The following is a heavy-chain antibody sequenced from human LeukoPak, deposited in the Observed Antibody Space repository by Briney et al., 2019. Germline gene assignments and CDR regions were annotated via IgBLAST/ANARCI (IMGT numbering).Heavy chain of an antibody. CDR1: GYTCTSYD. Sequence: ASVKVSCKASGYTCTSYDINWVRQATGQGLEWMGWMNPNSGNTGYAQKFQGRVTMTRNTSISTAYMELSSLRSEDTAVYYCARLLDFWSGYYITPWGQGTLVTVSS. V-gene: IGHV1-8*01. J-gene: IGHJ5*02. CDR2: MNPNSGNT. D-gene: IGHD3-3*01. CDR3: ARLLDFWSGYYITP.